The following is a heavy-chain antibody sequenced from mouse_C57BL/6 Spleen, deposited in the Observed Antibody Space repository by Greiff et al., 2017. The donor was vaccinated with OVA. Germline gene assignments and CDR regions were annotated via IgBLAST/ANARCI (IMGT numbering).Heavy chain of an antibody. D-gene: IGHD2-4*01. J-gene: IGHJ2*01. CDR1: GYTFTDYY. Sequence: VQLQQSGPELVKPGASVKISCKASGYTFTDYYMNWVKQSHGKSLEWIGDINPNNGGTSYNQKFKGKATLTVDKSSSTAYMELRSLTSEDSAVYYCARNIYDYGFDYWGQGTTLTVSS. V-gene: IGHV1-26*01. CDR2: INPNNGGT. CDR3: ARNIYDYGFDY.